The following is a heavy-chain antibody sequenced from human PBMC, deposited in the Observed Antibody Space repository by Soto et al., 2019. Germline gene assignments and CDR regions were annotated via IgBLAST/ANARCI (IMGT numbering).Heavy chain of an antibody. V-gene: IGHV4-30-4*01. J-gene: IGHJ3*02. CDR3: ARDIAAAGTDAFDI. Sequence: SETMSLTCTVSGGSISSGDYYWSWIRQPPGKGLEWIGYIYYSGSTYYNPSLKSRVTISVDTSKNQFSLKLSSVTAADTAVYYCARDIAAAGTDAFDIWGQGTMVTVSS. D-gene: IGHD6-13*01. CDR1: GGSISSGDYY. CDR2: IYYSGST.